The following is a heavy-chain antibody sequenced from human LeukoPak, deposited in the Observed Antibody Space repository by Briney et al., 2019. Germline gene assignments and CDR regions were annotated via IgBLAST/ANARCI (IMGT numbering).Heavy chain of an antibody. Sequence: SETLSLTCTVSGGSINGYYWNWIRQAPGKGLEWIGYIHYRGSTNYNPSIKSRVTISVDTSENQFSLKLSSVTAADTAVYYCAAEFDNEQWLDWDYWGRGTLVTVSS. CDR2: IHYRGST. CDR1: GGSINGYY. V-gene: IGHV4-59*01. J-gene: IGHJ4*02. CDR3: AAEFDNEQWLDWDY. D-gene: IGHD6-19*01.